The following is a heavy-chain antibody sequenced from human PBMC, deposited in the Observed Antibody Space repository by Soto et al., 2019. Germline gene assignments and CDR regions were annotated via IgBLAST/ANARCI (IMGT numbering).Heavy chain of an antibody. V-gene: IGHV3-23*01. Sequence: DVQVLESGGGLVQPGGSLRLSCAASGFTFSSYAMTWVRQAPGKGLQWVSSISASGNTPFYADSVKGRFTIPRDNSKNTLYLQMSSLTAEDAAVYYCAKGAPCGGDCHSYFDHWGQGTLLTVSS. D-gene: IGHD2-21*02. CDR1: GFTFSSYA. CDR3: AKGAPCGGDCHSYFDH. J-gene: IGHJ4*02. CDR2: ISASGNTP.